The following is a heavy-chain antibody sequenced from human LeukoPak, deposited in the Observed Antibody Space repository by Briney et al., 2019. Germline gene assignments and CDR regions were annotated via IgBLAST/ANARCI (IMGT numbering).Heavy chain of an antibody. CDR3: ARHLGQGSGSDAFDI. V-gene: IGHV4-39*01. Sequence: SETLSLTCTVSGGSIKSSSYYWGWIRQPPGKGLEWIGSIFYTGTTYYNPSLKSRVTISVDTSKNQFSLKLSSVTAADMAVYYCARHLGQGSGSDAFDIWGQGTMVTVSS. J-gene: IGHJ3*02. D-gene: IGHD6-19*01. CDR1: GGSIKSSSYY. CDR2: IFYTGTT.